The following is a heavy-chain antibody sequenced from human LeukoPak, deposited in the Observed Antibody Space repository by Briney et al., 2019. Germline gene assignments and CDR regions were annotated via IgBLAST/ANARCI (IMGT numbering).Heavy chain of an antibody. Sequence: GASVKVSCKASGYTFTSYAMHWVRQAPGQRLEWMGWINAGNGNTKYSQKFQGRVTVTRDTSASTAYMELSSLRSEDTAVYYCARTIVGATGGFDYWGQGTLVTVSS. CDR1: GYTFTSYA. J-gene: IGHJ4*02. CDR2: INAGNGNT. V-gene: IGHV1-3*01. CDR3: ARTIVGATGGFDY. D-gene: IGHD1-26*01.